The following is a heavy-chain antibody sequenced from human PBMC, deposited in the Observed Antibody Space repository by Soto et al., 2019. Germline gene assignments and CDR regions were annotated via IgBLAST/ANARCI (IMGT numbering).Heavy chain of an antibody. CDR2: IYPSNSGT. CDR1: GYSFNNYW. Sequence: PGESLKISCKVSGYSFNNYWIAWVRQRPGTGLEWMGIIYPSNSGTRYSPSFQGQVTISADKSISTAYLQWSSLKASGTAMYYCARCIAFSGMDVWGQGTTVTVSS. J-gene: IGHJ6*02. V-gene: IGHV5-51*01. D-gene: IGHD6-13*01. CDR3: ARCIAFSGMDV.